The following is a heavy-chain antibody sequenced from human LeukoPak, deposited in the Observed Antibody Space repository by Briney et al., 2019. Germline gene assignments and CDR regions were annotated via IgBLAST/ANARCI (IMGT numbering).Heavy chain of an antibody. V-gene: IGHV1-24*01. CDR1: GYTLTELS. Sequence: ASVKVSCKVSGYTLTELSMHWVRQAPGKGLEWMGGFDPEDGETIYAQKFQGRVTMTRNTSISTAYMELSSLRSEDTAVYYCAKVIGDGYNYFDYWGQGTLVTVSS. D-gene: IGHD5-24*01. CDR3: AKVIGDGYNYFDY. J-gene: IGHJ4*02. CDR2: FDPEDGET.